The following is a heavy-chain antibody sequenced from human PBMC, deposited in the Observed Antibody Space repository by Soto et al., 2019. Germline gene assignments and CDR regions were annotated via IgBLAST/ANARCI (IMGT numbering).Heavy chain of an antibody. CDR3: ARHCSTTSCYRY. J-gene: IGHJ4*02. V-gene: IGHV4-59*08. D-gene: IGHD2-2*01. CDR1: GGSISSYY. CDR2: IYYSGST. Sequence: PSETLSLTCTVSGGSISSYYWSWIRQPPGKGLEWIGYIYYSGSTNYNPFLKSRVTISVDTSKNQFSLKLSSVTAADTAVYYCARHCSTTSCYRYWGQGTLVTVS.